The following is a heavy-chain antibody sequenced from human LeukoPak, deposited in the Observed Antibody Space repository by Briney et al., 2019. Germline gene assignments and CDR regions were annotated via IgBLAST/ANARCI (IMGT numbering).Heavy chain of an antibody. CDR1: GGSISSYY. CDR2: IYYSGST. V-gene: IGHV4-59*12. J-gene: IGHJ4*02. CDR3: ARTAYTNYGDYPHFDY. D-gene: IGHD4-17*01. Sequence: SETLSLTCTVSGGSISSYYWSWIRQPPGKGLEWIGYIYYSGSTNYNPSLKSRVTISVDTSKNQFSLKLSSVTAADTAVYYCARTAYTNYGDYPHFDYWGQGTLVTVSS.